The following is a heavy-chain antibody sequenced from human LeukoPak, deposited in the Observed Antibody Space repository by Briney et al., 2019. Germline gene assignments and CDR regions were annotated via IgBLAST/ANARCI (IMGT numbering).Heavy chain of an antibody. V-gene: IGHV4-34*01. CDR1: GGSFSGYY. CDR2: INHSGST. J-gene: IGHJ3*02. Sequence: SETLSLTGAVYGGSFSGYYWSWIRQPRGKGLEWIGEINHSGSTNYNPSLESRVTISVDTSKNQFSLKLSSVTAADTAVYYCARDPNAFDILGQGTMVTVSS. CDR3: ARDPNAFDI.